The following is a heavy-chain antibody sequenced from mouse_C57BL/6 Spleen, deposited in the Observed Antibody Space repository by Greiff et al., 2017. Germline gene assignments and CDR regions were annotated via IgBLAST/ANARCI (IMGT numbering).Heavy chain of an antibody. D-gene: IGHD2-2*01. CDR2: IRLKSDNYAT. J-gene: IGHJ4*01. Sequence: EVKLMESGGGLVQPGGSMKLSCVASGFTFSNYWMNWVRQSPEKGLEWVAQIRLKSDNYATHYAVSVKGRFTITRDDSKSSVYLQMNNLRAEDTGIYYCAGTRYYGYGAHAMDYWGQGTSVTVSS. CDR1: GFTFSNYW. V-gene: IGHV6-3*01. CDR3: AGTRYYGYGAHAMDY.